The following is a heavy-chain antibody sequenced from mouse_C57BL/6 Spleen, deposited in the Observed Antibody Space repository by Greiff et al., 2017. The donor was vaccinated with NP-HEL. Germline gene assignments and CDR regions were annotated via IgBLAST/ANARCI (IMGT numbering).Heavy chain of an antibody. V-gene: IGHV3-6*01. CDR2: ISYDGSN. Sequence: DVKLQESGPGLVKPSQSLSLTCSVTGYSITSGYYWNWIRQFPGNKLEWMGYISYDGSNNYNPSLKNRISITRDTSKNQFFLKLNSVTTEDTATYYCARDLTLGRGYFDYWGQGTTLTVSS. CDR1: GYSITSGYY. CDR3: ARDLTLGRGYFDY. J-gene: IGHJ2*01. D-gene: IGHD4-1*01.